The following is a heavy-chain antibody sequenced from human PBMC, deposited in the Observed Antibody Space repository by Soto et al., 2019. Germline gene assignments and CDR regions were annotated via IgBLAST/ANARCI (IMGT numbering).Heavy chain of an antibody. CDR1: GGSISSYY. J-gene: IGHJ6*02. Sequence: PSETLSLTCTVSGGSISSYYWSWIRQPPGKGLEWIGYIYYSGSTNYNPSLKSRVTISVDTSKNQFSLKLSSVTAAGTAVYYCARDTIFGVVNDPDYYYGMDVWGQGTTVTVSS. V-gene: IGHV4-59*01. CDR2: IYYSGST. CDR3: ARDTIFGVVNDPDYYYGMDV. D-gene: IGHD3-3*01.